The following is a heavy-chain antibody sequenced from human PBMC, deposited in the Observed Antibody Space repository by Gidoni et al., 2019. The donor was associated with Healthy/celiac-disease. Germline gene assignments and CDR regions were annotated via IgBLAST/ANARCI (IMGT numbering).Heavy chain of an antibody. Sequence: DVQLVQSGAAVKKPGESLKISCKGSGYSFTSYWIGWVRQMPGKGLEWMVIIYPGDSDTRYSPAFQGKVTISDDKSISTAYLQWSSLKASDTAMYYCATSYFSASPYYYYGMDVWGQGTTVTVSS. CDR1: GYSFTSYW. D-gene: IGHD6-6*01. CDR3: ATSYFSASPYYYYGMDV. V-gene: IGHV5-51*01. J-gene: IGHJ6*02. CDR2: IYPGDSDT.